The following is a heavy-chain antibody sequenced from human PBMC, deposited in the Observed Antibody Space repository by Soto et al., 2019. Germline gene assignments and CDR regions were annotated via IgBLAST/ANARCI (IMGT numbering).Heavy chain of an antibody. Sequence: EVQVVESGGALVQPGGSLRLSCAASGVTFSNYWMHWVRQVPGEGLVWVSSINNDGSRTWYADSVRGRIAMSRDNARNLVYLQMNSLRAEDTAVYYCGTTFEYWGQGALVTVSS. V-gene: IGHV3-74*01. CDR1: GVTFSNYW. CDR2: INNDGSRT. J-gene: IGHJ4*02. CDR3: GTTFEY. D-gene: IGHD1-26*01.